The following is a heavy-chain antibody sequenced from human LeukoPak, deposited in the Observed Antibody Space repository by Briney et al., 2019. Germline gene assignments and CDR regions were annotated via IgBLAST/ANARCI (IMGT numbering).Heavy chain of an antibody. Sequence: PSETLSLTCTVSGGSISSCYWSWPRHSTGKRLEWIGYIYFSGSPSGSTNYNPSLKSRVTISLGTSKNHFSLKLSSVTAADTAVYYCARKDYYGSGNHRAFDIWGQGTMVTVSS. CDR1: GGSISSCY. J-gene: IGHJ3*02. V-gene: IGHV4-59*13. CDR2: IYFSGSPSGST. CDR3: ARKDYYGSGNHRAFDI. D-gene: IGHD3-10*01.